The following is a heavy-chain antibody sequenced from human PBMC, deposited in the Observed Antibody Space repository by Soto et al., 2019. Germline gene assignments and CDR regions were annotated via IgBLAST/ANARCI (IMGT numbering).Heavy chain of an antibody. J-gene: IGHJ3*02. CDR3: ARDSSPVAYCGGDCYPADAFDI. CDR1: GFTFSSYS. CDR2: ISSSSSTI. V-gene: IGHV3-48*04. D-gene: IGHD2-21*02. Sequence: GGSLRLSCAASGFTFSSYSMNWVRQAPGKGLEWVSYISSSSSTIYYADSVKGRFTISRDNAKNSLYLQMNSLRAEDTAVCYCARDSSPVAYCGGDCYPADAFDIWGQGTMVTVSS.